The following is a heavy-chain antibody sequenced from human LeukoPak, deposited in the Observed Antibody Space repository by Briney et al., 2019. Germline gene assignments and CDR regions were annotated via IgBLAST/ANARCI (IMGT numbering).Heavy chain of an antibody. CDR1: GYTFTDYY. D-gene: IGHD3-10*01. J-gene: IGHJ6*03. CDR2: INPDSGGT. CDR3: ARRGRESLFTYYYMDV. Sequence: ASVTVSCKASGYTFTDYYMHWVRQAPGQGLEWMGWINPDSGGTNYAQKFQGRVTMTRDTSISTAYMELSRLKSDDTAVYYCARRGRESLFTYYYMDVWGKGTTVTVSS. V-gene: IGHV1-2*02.